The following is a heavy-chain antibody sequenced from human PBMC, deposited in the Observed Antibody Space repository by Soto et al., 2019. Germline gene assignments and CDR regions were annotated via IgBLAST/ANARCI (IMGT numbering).Heavy chain of an antibody. D-gene: IGHD3-22*01. CDR2: ISGSGGST. J-gene: IGHJ4*02. CDR1: GFSFSSYA. CDR3: AKDRDYYDSSGYYSRSSD. Sequence: GGSLGLSCAAXGFSFSSYAMRWVRQAPGKGLEWVSAISGSGGSTYYADSVKGRFTISRDNSKNTLYLQMNSLRAEDTAVYYCAKDRDYYDSSGYYSRSSDWGQGTLVTVSS. V-gene: IGHV3-23*01.